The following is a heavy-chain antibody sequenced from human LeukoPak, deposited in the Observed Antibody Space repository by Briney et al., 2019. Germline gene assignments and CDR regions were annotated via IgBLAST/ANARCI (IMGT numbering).Heavy chain of an antibody. J-gene: IGHJ4*02. CDR3: ARDPNYDSSGYPFDY. V-gene: IGHV3-74*01. Sequence: GGSLILSCAASGFTFSRYWMHWVRQAPGKGLVWVSRINSDGSFTTYADSVEGRFTISRDNAKNTLYLQMNSLRADDTAVYYCARDPNYDSSGYPFDYWGQGTLVTVTS. D-gene: IGHD3-22*01. CDR2: INSDGSFT. CDR1: GFTFSRYW.